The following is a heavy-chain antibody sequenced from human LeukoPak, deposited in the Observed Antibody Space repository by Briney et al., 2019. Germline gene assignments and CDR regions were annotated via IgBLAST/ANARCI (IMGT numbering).Heavy chain of an antibody. CDR1: GGSFSSYY. Sequence: SETLSLTCAVHGGSFSSYYWTWIRQPPGKGLEWIGEINHSGSTNYNPSLKSRVTISVDTSKNQFSLKLSSVTAADTAVYYCAATTTVTMGNFDYWGQGTLVTVSS. V-gene: IGHV4-34*01. CDR2: INHSGST. J-gene: IGHJ4*02. CDR3: AATTTVTMGNFDY. D-gene: IGHD4-17*01.